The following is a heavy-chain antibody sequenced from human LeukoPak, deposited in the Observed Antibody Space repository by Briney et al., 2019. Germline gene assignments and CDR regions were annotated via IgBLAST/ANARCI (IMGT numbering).Heavy chain of an antibody. CDR2: FDPEDGET. V-gene: IGHV1-24*01. D-gene: IGHD3-16*02. CDR3: VSVTEYDHLWGSYQYFDF. Sequence: ASVKVSCKVSGYTLTDLSIHWVRQAPGKGLEWMGGFDPEDGETIYAQKFQGRVTMTEDTSTDTAYMELSSLRSEDTAVYYCVSVTEYDHLWGSYQYFDFWGQGTLVTVSS. J-gene: IGHJ4*02. CDR1: GYTLTDLS.